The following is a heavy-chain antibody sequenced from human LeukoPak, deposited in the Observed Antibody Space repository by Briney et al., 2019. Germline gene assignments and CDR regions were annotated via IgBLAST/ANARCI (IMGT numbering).Heavy chain of an antibody. V-gene: IGHV4-59*08. CDR2: IYYSGST. Sequence: TSETLSLTCTVSGGSISSYYWSWLRQPPEKGLEWIGYIYYSGSTKYNPSLKSRVTISVDTSKNQFSLKLSSVSAADTAVYYCARHSLMDLWGQGTTVTVSS. CDR3: ARHSLMDL. J-gene: IGHJ6*02. CDR1: GGSISSYY.